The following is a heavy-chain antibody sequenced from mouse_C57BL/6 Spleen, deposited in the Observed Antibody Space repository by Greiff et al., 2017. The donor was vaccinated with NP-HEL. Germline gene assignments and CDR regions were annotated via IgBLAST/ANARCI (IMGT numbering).Heavy chain of an antibody. D-gene: IGHD1-1*01. Sequence: QVQLQQPGAELVKPGASVKLSCKASGYTFTSYWMHWVKQRPGRGLEWIGRIDPNSGGTKYNEKFKSKATLTVDKPSSTASMQLSSLTSEDSAVYYCAREGDYYGTGDYWGQGTTLTVSS. CDR2: IDPNSGGT. CDR3: AREGDYYGTGDY. J-gene: IGHJ2*01. V-gene: IGHV1-72*01. CDR1: GYTFTSYW.